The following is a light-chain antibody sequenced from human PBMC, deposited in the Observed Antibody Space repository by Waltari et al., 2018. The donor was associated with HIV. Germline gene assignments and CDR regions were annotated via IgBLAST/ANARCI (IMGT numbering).Light chain of an antibody. J-gene: IGLJ3*02. CDR3: SSYTSSSARV. Sequence: QSALTQPASVSGFPGQSFTISCTGTSSDVGGHHYVSCYQQHPGKAPKLMIYEVSNRPSGVSNRFSGSKAGNTASLTISGLQAEDEADYYCSSYTSSSARVFGGGTKLTVL. CDR2: EVS. V-gene: IGLV2-14*01. CDR1: SSDVGGHHY.